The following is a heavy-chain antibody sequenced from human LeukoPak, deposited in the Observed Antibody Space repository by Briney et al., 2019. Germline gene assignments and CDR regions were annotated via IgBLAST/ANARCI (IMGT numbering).Heavy chain of an antibody. CDR1: GGSFSESY. J-gene: IGHJ4*02. V-gene: IGHV4-34*01. CDR3: ARGTVVMPAANV. CDR2: INHSGGT. Sequence: SETLSLTCAVYGGSFSESYWSWIRQPPGKGPEWIGEINHSGGTNYNPSLKSRVTISVDTSKNQFSLRLSSVTAADTAVYYCARGTVVMPAANVWGLGTLVTVSS. D-gene: IGHD2-2*01.